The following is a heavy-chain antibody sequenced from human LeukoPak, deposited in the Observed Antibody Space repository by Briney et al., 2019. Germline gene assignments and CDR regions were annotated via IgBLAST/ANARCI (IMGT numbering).Heavy chain of an antibody. CDR2: IYYSGST. J-gene: IGHJ4*02. Sequence: SETLSLTCTVSGGSISSGSYYWSWIRQPPGKGLEWIGYIYYSGSTNYNPSLKSRVTISVDTSKNQFSLKLSSVTAADTAVYYCACGYSYGVIDYWGQGTLVTVSS. D-gene: IGHD5-18*01. V-gene: IGHV4-61*01. CDR3: ACGYSYGVIDY. CDR1: GGSISSGSYY.